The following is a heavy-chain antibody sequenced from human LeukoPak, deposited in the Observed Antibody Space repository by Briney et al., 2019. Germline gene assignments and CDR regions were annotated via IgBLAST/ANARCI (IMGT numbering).Heavy chain of an antibody. Sequence: ASVKVSCKASGYTFTSYYMHWVRQAPGQGLEWMGIINPSGGSTSYAQKFQGRVTMTRDMSTSTVYMELSSLRSEDTAVYYRAWGPGDYYDSSGYPLFYFDYWGQGTLVTVSS. J-gene: IGHJ4*02. CDR1: GYTFTSYY. V-gene: IGHV1-46*01. CDR3: AWGPGDYYDSSGYPLFYFDY. D-gene: IGHD3-22*01. CDR2: INPSGGST.